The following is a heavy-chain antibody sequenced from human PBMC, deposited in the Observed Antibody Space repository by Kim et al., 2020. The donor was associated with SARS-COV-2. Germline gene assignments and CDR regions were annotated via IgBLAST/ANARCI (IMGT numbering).Heavy chain of an antibody. CDR2: IYWDDDK. CDR3: AHRQYRYYYDSSGYFPDWYFDL. J-gene: IGHJ2*01. CDR1: GFSLSTSGVG. V-gene: IGHV2-5*02. Sequence: SGPTLVNPTQTLTLTCTFSGFSLSTSGVGVGWIRQPPGKALEWLALIYWDDDKLYSPSLKSRLTITKDTSKNQVVLTMTNMDPVDTATYYCAHRQYRYYYDSSGYFPDWYFDLWGRGTLVTVSS. D-gene: IGHD3-22*01.